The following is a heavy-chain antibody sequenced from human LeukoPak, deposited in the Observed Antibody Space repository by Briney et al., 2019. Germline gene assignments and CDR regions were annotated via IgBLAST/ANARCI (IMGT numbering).Heavy chain of an antibody. V-gene: IGHV4-30-4*01. D-gene: IGHD4-17*01. CDR1: GGSISSYY. Sequence: PSETLSLTCTVSGGSISSYYWSWIRQPPGKGLEWIGYIYYSGSTYYNPSLKSRVTISVDTSKNQFSLKLSSVTAADTAVYYCARDRTTVTRYDAFDIWGQGTMVTVSS. CDR2: IYYSGST. J-gene: IGHJ3*02. CDR3: ARDRTTVTRYDAFDI.